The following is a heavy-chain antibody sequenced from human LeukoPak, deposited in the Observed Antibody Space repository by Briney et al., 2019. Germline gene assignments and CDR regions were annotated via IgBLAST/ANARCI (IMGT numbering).Heavy chain of an antibody. CDR1: GGTVRSHTSY. Sequence: SETLSLTCAASGGTVRSHTSYWSWMPQPPGKGLVWIGHVYYIGTTSYNSSLTSRVSISVDTSKNQFSLEVKSVTSEDTAVYYCARNTSSSPWFDPWGQGTLVTVSS. CDR2: VYYIGTT. CDR3: ARNTSSSPWFDP. D-gene: IGHD6-6*01. J-gene: IGHJ5*02. V-gene: IGHV4-61*01.